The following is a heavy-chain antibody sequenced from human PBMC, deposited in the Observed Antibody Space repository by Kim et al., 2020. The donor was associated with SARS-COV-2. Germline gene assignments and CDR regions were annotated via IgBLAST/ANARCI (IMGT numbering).Heavy chain of an antibody. Sequence: NHVQGRLPLSRDNSKTTLYLQMGSLRAEDMAVYYCARGHYYDSSGYFDYWGKGTLVTVSS. V-gene: IGHV3-64*01. J-gene: IGHJ4*02. D-gene: IGHD3-22*01. CDR3: ARGHYYDSSGYFDY.